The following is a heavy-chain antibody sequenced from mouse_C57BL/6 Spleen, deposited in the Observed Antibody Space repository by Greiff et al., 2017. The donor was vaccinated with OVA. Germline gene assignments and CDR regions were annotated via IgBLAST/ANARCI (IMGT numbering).Heavy chain of an antibody. D-gene: IGHD1-1*01. J-gene: IGHJ1*03. CDR3: AKYYGSSYHYWYFEV. CDR1: GYTFTSYW. V-gene: IGHV1-55*01. Sequence: QVQLQQPGAELVKPGASVKMSCKASGYTFTSYWITWVKQRPGQGLEWIGDIYPGSGSTNYTEKFKSKATLTVDTSSSTAYMQLSSLTSEDSAVYYCAKYYGSSYHYWYFEVWGTGTTVTVSS. CDR2: IYPGSGST.